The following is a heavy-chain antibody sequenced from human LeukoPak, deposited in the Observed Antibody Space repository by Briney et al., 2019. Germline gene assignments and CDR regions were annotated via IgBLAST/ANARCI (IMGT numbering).Heavy chain of an antibody. D-gene: IGHD3-22*01. CDR1: GFTFSIYT. CDR2: ISTNSGTI. V-gene: IGHV3-48*02. J-gene: IGHJ4*02. CDR3: EVVIPDFDY. Sequence: GGSLRLSCAASGFTFSIYTMNWVRQAPGKGLEWISYISTNSGTIWYADSVKGRFSISRDNAKNSLYLQMNSLRDEDTAVYYCEVVIPDFDYWGQGTLVTVSS.